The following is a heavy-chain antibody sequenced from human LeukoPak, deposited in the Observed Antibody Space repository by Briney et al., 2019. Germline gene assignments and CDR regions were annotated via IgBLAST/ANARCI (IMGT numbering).Heavy chain of an antibody. CDR3: ARGVGSAGLRAIDY. J-gene: IGHJ4*02. Sequence: SETLSLTCAVYGGSFSGYYWGWIRQPPGKGLEWIGEINHSGSTNYNPSLKSRVTISVDTSKNQFSLKLSSVTAADTAVYYCARGVGSAGLRAIDYWGQGTLVTVSS. V-gene: IGHV4-34*01. D-gene: IGHD5-12*01. CDR1: GGSFSGYY. CDR2: INHSGST.